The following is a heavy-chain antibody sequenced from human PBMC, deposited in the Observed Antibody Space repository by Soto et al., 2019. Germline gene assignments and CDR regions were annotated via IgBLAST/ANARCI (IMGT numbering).Heavy chain of an antibody. CDR1: GGTFSSYA. Sequence: QVQLVQSGAEVKKPGSSVKVSCKASGGTFSSYAISWVRQAPGQGLEWMGGSIPIFGTANYAQKFQGRVTITADESTSTAYMELSSLRSEDTAVYYCARSSVEQQLRTSWFDPWGQGTLVTVSS. V-gene: IGHV1-69*01. CDR2: SIPIFGTA. J-gene: IGHJ5*02. D-gene: IGHD6-13*01. CDR3: ARSSVEQQLRTSWFDP.